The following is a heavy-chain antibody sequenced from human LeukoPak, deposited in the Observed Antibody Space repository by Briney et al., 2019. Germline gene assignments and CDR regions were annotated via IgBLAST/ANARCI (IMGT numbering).Heavy chain of an antibody. V-gene: IGHV4-4*07. J-gene: IGHJ3*02. CDR3: ARYVRLKYDAFDI. CDR1: GGSISSYY. Sequence: SETLSPTCTVSGGSISSYYWSWLRQPAGKGLEWIGRIYTSGSTNYNPSLTSRGTMSVDTSKNQFSLKLSSVTAEDTAVYYYARYVRLKYDAFDIWGQGTMVSVSS. CDR2: IYTSGST. D-gene: IGHD1-1*01.